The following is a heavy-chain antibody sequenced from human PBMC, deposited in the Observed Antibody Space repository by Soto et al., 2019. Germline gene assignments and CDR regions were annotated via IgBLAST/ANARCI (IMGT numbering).Heavy chain of an antibody. Sequence: QVQLQESGPGLVKPSETLSLTCTVSGDSINGYYWTWIRQPAGKGLEWIGRIYTSGTTSYSPSLTSRVTMSLDTSKNHFSLRLTSVTAADTAVYYCARDTVGISSPGVYWGRGTLVTVSS. V-gene: IGHV4-4*07. CDR2: IYTSGTT. D-gene: IGHD4-17*01. CDR3: ARDTVGISSPGVY. J-gene: IGHJ4*02. CDR1: GDSINGYY.